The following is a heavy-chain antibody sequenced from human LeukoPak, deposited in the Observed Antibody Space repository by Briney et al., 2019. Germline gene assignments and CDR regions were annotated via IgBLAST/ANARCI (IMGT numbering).Heavy chain of an antibody. CDR3: ASSGSYRFDY. CDR2: ITASGTAM. Sequence: PGGSLRLSCAASGFTFSSYAMSWVRQAPGKGLEWVSHITASGTAMFYADSVKGRFAISRDNAKNSLYSQMNSLRDEDTAVYYCASSGSYRFDYWGQGTLATVSS. V-gene: IGHV3-48*02. D-gene: IGHD1-26*01. J-gene: IGHJ4*02. CDR1: GFTFSSYA.